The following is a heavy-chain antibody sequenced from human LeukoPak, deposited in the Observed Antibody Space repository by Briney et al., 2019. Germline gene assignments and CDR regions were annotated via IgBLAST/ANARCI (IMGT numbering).Heavy chain of an antibody. CDR3: ARDLDSSSWWNWFDP. J-gene: IGHJ5*02. V-gene: IGHV3-7*01. CDR2: IKQDGSEK. Sequence: AGGSLRLSCAASGFSFSSYAMSWVRQAPGKGLEWVANIKQDGSEKKYLDSVKGRFTISRDNAKNSLYLQMNSLRAEDTAMYYCARDLDSSSWWNWFDPWGQGTLVTVSS. CDR1: GFSFSSYA. D-gene: IGHD6-13*01.